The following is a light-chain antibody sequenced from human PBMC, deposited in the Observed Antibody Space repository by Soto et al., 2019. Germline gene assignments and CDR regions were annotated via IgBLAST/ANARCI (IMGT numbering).Light chain of an antibody. CDR3: TSYTSSTPFYL. J-gene: IGLJ1*01. CDR2: DVS. Sequence: QSVLTQPASVSGSPGQSIAISCTGVRTDVADGYDYVSWYQQHPGQAPQLIIYDVSNRPSGVSDRFSGSKSGNTASLTISGLQAEDEAEYYCTSYTSSTPFYLFGTGTKVTVL. CDR1: RTDVADGYDY. V-gene: IGLV2-14*03.